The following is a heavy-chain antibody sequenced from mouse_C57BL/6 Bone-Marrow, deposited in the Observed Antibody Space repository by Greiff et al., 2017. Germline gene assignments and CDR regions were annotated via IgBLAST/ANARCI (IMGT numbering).Heavy chain of an antibody. CDR2: ISSGGSYT. CDR3: AWGWYFDV. CDR1: GFTFSSYG. Sequence: EVQGVESGGDLVKPGGSLKLSCAASGFTFSSYGMSWVRQTPDKRLEWVATISSGGSYTYYPDSVKGRFTISRDNAKNTLYLQMSSLKAEDTAMYYCAWGWYFDVWGTGTTVTVSS. J-gene: IGHJ1*03. V-gene: IGHV5-6*01. D-gene: IGHD4-1*01.